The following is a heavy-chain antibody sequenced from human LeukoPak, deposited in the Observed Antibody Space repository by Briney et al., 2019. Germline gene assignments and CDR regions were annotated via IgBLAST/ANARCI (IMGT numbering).Heavy chain of an antibody. J-gene: IGHJ4*02. D-gene: IGHD3-3*01. CDR3: AGGRRPRTIFGVVPFYYFDY. Sequence: PGGSLRLSCAASGFTFSSYSMNWVRQAPGKGLEWVSYISSSSSTIYYADSVKGRFTISSDNAKNSLYLQMNSLRDEDTAVYYCAGGRRPRTIFGVVPFYYFDYWGQGTLVTVSS. CDR2: ISSSSSTI. V-gene: IGHV3-48*02. CDR1: GFTFSSYS.